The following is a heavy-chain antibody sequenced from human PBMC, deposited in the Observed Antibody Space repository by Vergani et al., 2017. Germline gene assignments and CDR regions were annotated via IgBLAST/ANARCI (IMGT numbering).Heavy chain of an antibody. CDR1: GGSFNSGSYY. J-gene: IGHJ6*02. CDR3: AAARETYYYGSGSPYYYGMDV. V-gene: IGHV4-61*02. CDR2: IHTNGVI. D-gene: IGHD3-10*01. Sequence: QVQLQESGPGLVKPSQTLSLTCTVSGGSFNSGSYYRSWLRQPAGKRLEWIGRIHTNGVIHYNPSLNSRATISVDTSRNQISLKLTSVTATDTAVYYCAAARETYYYGSGSPYYYGMDVWGQGP.